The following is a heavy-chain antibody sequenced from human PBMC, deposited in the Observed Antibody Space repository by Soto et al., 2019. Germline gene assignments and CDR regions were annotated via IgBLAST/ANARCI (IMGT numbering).Heavy chain of an antibody. CDR3: ARHRGPAPVY. V-gene: IGHV4-39*01. CDR2: LFYGGTT. J-gene: IGHJ4*02. CDR1: GGSISGYY. Sequence: SETLSLTCTVSGGSISGYYWTWIRQPPGKGLEWVGSLFYGGTTDYNPSLRSRLTMSLDTSKNHFSLKLRSVTAADTAVYYCARHRGPAPVYWGQGTLVTVSS. D-gene: IGHD3-10*01.